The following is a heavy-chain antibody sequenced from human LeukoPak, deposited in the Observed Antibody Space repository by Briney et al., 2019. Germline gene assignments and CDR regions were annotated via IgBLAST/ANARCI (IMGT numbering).Heavy chain of an antibody. J-gene: IGHJ3*02. D-gene: IGHD3-10*01. CDR2: IYYSRST. CDR1: GGTISSSSYY. CDR3: ARGTYYYGSGSYKPDGFDI. Sequence: SETLSLTCTVSGGTISSSSYYWGWIRQPPGKGLEWIGSIYYSRSTYSNTSLKSRVTISVDTSKNQFSLKLSSVTAADTAVYYCARGTYYYGSGSYKPDGFDIWGQGTMVTVSS. V-gene: IGHV4-39*01.